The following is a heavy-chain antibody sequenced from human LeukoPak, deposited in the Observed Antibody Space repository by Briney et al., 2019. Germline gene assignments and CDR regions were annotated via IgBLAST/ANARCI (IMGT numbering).Heavy chain of an antibody. Sequence: GGSLRLSCAASGFTFSDYYMSWIRQAPGKGLEWVSYISSSGSTIYYADSVKGRFTISRDNAKNSLYLQMNSLRAEDTAVYYCASPPGYSYGEEDAFDIWGQGTMVTVSS. J-gene: IGHJ3*02. CDR2: ISSSGSTI. CDR3: ASPPGYSYGEEDAFDI. D-gene: IGHD5-18*01. CDR1: GFTFSDYY. V-gene: IGHV3-11*04.